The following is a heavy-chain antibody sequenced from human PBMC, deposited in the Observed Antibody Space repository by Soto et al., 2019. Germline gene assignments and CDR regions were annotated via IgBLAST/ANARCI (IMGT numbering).Heavy chain of an antibody. CDR3: ARERAITGTSWDHNWFDP. Sequence: QVQLVQSGAEVKKPGSSVKVSCTASGGTFSSYAISWVRQAPGQGLEWMGGIIPIFGTANYAQKFQGRVTITADESTSTAYMELSSLRSEDTAVYYCARERAITGTSWDHNWFDPWCQGTLVTVSA. J-gene: IGHJ5*02. CDR2: IIPIFGTA. CDR1: GGTFSSYA. V-gene: IGHV1-69*01. D-gene: IGHD1-7*01.